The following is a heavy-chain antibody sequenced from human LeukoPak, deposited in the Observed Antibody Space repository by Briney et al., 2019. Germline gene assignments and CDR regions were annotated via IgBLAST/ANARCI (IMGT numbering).Heavy chain of an antibody. Sequence: GESLKISFKGSGXSFTSYCISWVRQMPGKGLEWMGRIDPSDSYTNYSPSFQGHVTISADKSISTAYLQRSSLKASDTAMYYCARRNAAYYYYGMDVWGQGTTVTVSS. CDR2: IDPSDSYT. CDR1: GXSFTSYC. D-gene: IGHD4-11*01. CDR3: ARRNAAYYYYGMDV. V-gene: IGHV5-10-1*01. J-gene: IGHJ6*02.